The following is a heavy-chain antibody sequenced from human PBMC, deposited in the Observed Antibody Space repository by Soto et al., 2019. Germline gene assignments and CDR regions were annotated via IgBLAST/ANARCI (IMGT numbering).Heavy chain of an antibody. CDR2: VYYTGTT. J-gene: IGHJ4*02. D-gene: IGHD6-13*01. CDR3: ARDLAAVPRAFDY. Sequence: QVQLQESGPGLLKPSETLSLTCTVSGGSISSYFYIWVRQPPGKGLEWIGSVYYTGTTDYNPTLKSRLTTSVDTSKTQFSLNLRSVTAAHTAVYYCARDLAAVPRAFDYWGRGTLVTVSS. CDR1: GGSISSYF. V-gene: IGHV4-59*01.